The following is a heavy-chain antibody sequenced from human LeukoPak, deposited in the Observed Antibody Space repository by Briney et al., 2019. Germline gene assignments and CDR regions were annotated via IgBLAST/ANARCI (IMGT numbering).Heavy chain of an antibody. CDR1: GFTFGSYW. J-gene: IGHJ3*02. CDR3: ARAFYCSGGSCYPGHAFDI. Sequence: GGSLRLSCAVSGFTFGSYWMSWVRQAPGKGLEWVSSISSSSSYIYYADSVKGRFTISRDNAKNSLYLQMNSLRAEDTAVYYCARAFYCSGGSCYPGHAFDIWGQGTMVTVSS. D-gene: IGHD2-15*01. V-gene: IGHV3-21*01. CDR2: ISSSSSYI.